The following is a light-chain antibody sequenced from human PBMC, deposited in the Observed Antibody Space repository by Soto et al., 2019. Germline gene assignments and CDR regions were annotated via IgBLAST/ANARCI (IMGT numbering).Light chain of an antibody. CDR2: QAS. CDR3: QQHVASPLT. J-gene: IGKJ1*01. Sequence: DIQMTQSPSTLSSSIGDRVTITCRASQNINVWLAWYQQKQGNAPQFLIYQASTIHSGVPSRFSGSGSGTDFTLTISRLQPDDFATYYCQQHVASPLTFGQGTKVEIK. V-gene: IGKV1-5*03. CDR1: QNINVW.